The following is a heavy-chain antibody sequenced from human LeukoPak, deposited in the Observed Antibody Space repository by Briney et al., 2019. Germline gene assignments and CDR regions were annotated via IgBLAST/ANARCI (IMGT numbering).Heavy chain of an antibody. V-gene: IGHV3-30*03. CDR1: GFTFSSYG. Sequence: GGSLRLSCAASGFTFSSYGMHWVRQAPGKGLEWVAVISYNGNNKYCADSVKGRFTISRDNSKSTLYLQMNSLRAEDTAVYYCTRDIHSRYFDYWGQGTLVTVSS. CDR3: TRDIHSRYFDY. D-gene: IGHD2-2*02. CDR2: ISYNGNNK. J-gene: IGHJ4*02.